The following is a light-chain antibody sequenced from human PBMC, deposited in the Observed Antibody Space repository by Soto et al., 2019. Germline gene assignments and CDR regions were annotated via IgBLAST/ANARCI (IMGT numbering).Light chain of an antibody. CDR3: SSFAGTNNYV. V-gene: IGLV2-8*01. CDR1: SSDIGGYDH. Sequence: QSALTQPPSASGSPGQSVTISCTGTSSDIGGYDHVSWYRHHPGKAPKLIIFEVYKRPSGVPDRFSGSKTGNTASLSVSGLQADDEADYYCSSFAGTNNYVFGPGTKVTVL. J-gene: IGLJ1*01. CDR2: EVY.